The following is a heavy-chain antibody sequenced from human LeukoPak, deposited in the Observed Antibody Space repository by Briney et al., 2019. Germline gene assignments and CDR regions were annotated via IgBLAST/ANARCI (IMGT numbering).Heavy chain of an antibody. J-gene: IGHJ5*02. Sequence: PSETLSLTCAVSGGAVSSYHWSWIRQRAGKGLEWIGSIYSSGSTSYNPSLKSRVTMSVDTSKKQFSLKLSSVTAADTAVYYCAREDGSGEDRFDPWGQGTLVTVSS. V-gene: IGHV4-4*07. D-gene: IGHD3-10*01. CDR2: IYSSGST. CDR1: GGAVSSYH. CDR3: AREDGSGEDRFDP.